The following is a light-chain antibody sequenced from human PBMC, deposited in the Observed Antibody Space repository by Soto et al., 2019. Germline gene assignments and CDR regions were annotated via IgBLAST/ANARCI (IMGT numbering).Light chain of an antibody. J-gene: IGKJ2*01. CDR2: AAS. V-gene: IGKV1-12*02. CDR3: QQANRLPFP. Sequence: DIQLIQSPSSMSASVGDRVSITCRASQDIGNWLAWYQQEAGKAPKLLIYAASTLQTGVPSRFSGSGSGTEFTLTISSLRPEDFATYFCQQANRLPFPFGRGTRLEI. CDR1: QDIGNW.